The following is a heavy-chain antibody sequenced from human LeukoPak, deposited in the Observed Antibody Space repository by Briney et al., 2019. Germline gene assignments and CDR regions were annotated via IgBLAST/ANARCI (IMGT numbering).Heavy chain of an antibody. CDR2: ISSSGSTI. Sequence: GGSLRLSCAASGFTFSSYEMNWVRQAPGKGLEWASYISSSGSTIYYADSVKGRFTISRDNAKNPLYLQMNSLRAEDTAVYYCAELGITMIGGVWGKGTTVTISS. J-gene: IGHJ6*04. CDR3: AELGITMIGGV. V-gene: IGHV3-48*03. CDR1: GFTFSSYE. D-gene: IGHD3-10*02.